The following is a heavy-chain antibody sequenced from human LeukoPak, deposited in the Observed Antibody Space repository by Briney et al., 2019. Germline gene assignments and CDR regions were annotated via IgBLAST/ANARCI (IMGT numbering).Heavy chain of an antibody. J-gene: IGHJ5*02. Sequence: SETLSLACTVSGASIRNSLGYLWGWVRQPPGKGLGWIATMFYNGNCFYNPALKTRATMSVDTSTNQLSLRLNSVAAADTAVYYCVRHKSSNDWFDPWGQGTQVTVSS. CDR3: VRHKSSNDWFDP. CDR2: MFYNGNC. CDR1: GASIRNSLGYL. V-gene: IGHV4-39*01.